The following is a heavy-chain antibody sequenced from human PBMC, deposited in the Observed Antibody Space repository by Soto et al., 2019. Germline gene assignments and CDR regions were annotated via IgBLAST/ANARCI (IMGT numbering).Heavy chain of an antibody. CDR3: ARRLDYYYGMDV. J-gene: IGHJ6*02. CDR2: ISYDGSNK. V-gene: IGHV3-30-3*01. Sequence: QVQLVESGGGVVQPGRSLRLSCAASGFTFSSYAMHWVRQAPGKGLEWVAVISYDGSNKYYADSVNGRFTISRDNSKNTLYLQMNSLRAEDTAVYYCARRLDYYYGMDVWGQGTTVTVSS. CDR1: GFTFSSYA. D-gene: IGHD6-19*01.